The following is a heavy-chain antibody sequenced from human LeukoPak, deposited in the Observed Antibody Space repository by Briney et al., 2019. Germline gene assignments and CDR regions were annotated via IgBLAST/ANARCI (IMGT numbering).Heavy chain of an antibody. CDR2: STHTGST. J-gene: IGHJ4*02. V-gene: IGHV4-34*01. CDR1: GGSFSGHY. Sequence: SETLSLTCAVYGGSFSGHYWTWIRQAPGKGLEWIGESTHTGSTNYNPSLKSRVTISVDTSKNQFSLMLTSVSAANTAVYHCARGRTGAAALDFWGPGTPVTVSS. D-gene: IGHD2-2*01. CDR3: ARGRTGAAALDF.